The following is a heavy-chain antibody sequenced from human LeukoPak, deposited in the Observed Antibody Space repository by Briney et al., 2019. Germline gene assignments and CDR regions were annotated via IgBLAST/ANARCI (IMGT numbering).Heavy chain of an antibody. CDR3: TTDGYSSSFLVS. CDR1: GFTFSNAW. V-gene: IGHV3-15*01. J-gene: IGHJ5*02. D-gene: IGHD6-13*01. CDR2: IISKTDGGTT. Sequence: GGSLRLSCAASGFTFSNAWMNWGRQAPGKGLEWVGRIISKTDGGTTDYAAPVKGRFTISRDDSKNTLYLQMNSLKTEDTAVYYCTTDGYSSSFLVSWGQGTLVTVPS.